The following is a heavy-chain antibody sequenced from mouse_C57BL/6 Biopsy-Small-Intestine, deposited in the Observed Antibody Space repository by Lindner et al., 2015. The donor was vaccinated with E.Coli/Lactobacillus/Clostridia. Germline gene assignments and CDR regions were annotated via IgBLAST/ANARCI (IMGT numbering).Heavy chain of an antibody. CDR2: INPSSYYT. CDR3: ARDWDSFDY. V-gene: IGHV1-7*01. CDR1: GYTFTGYW. J-gene: IGHJ2*01. D-gene: IGHD4-1*01. Sequence: VQLQESGAELAKPGASVKMSCKASGYTFTGYWIHWVKQRPGQGLEWIGFINPSSYYTEYNQKFKDKATLTADKSSSTAYMQLSSLTSEDSAVYYCARDWDSFDYWGQGTTLTVSS.